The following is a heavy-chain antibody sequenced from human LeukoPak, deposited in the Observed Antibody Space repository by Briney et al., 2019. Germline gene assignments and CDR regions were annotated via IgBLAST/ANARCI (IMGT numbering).Heavy chain of an antibody. CDR2: INQDGSEL. CDR1: GFSFSTYW. CDR3: AKDLVH. J-gene: IGHJ4*02. V-gene: IGHV3-7*03. Sequence: PGGSLRLSCAASGFSFSTYWMTWVRQAPGKGLEWVANINQDGSELSYLDSVKGRFTISRDNSKNTLYLQMNSLRAEDTAVYYCAKDLVHWGQGTLVTVSS.